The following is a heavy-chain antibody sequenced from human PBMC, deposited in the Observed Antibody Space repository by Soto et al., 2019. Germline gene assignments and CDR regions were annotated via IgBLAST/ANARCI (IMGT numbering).Heavy chain of an antibody. CDR2: MYYNGNI. CDR1: GGSISNYY. V-gene: IGHV4-59*01. CDR3: ASGGNWFDP. J-gene: IGHJ5*02. Sequence: PSETLSLTCNVSGGSISNYYWTWVRQSPEKGLEWIGYMYYNGNINYNPSLKSRVTISIDTSQNQFSLTLKSVTAADTAVYYCASGGNWFDPWGQGVLVTV. D-gene: IGHD3-16*01.